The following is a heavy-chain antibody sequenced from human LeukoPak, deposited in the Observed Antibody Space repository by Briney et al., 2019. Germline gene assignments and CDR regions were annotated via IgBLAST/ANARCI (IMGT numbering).Heavy chain of an antibody. CDR1: GGSFSGYY. Sequence: SETLSLTCAVYGGSFSGYYWSWIRQPPGKGLEWIGEINHSGSTNYNPSLKSRVTISVDTSKNQFSLKLSSVTAADTAVYYCAGGRRIFGGLGAFDIWGQGTMVTVSS. CDR3: AGGRRIFGGLGAFDI. D-gene: IGHD3-10*01. J-gene: IGHJ3*02. CDR2: INHSGST. V-gene: IGHV4-34*01.